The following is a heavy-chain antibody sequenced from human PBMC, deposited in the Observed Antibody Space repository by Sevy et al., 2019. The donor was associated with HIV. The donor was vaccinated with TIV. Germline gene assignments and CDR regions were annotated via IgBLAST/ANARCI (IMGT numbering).Heavy chain of an antibody. CDR1: GFTFSRYW. CDR2: IKQDGSEK. CDR3: VKNRDDSSGFGMDV. V-gene: IGHV3-7*01. D-gene: IGHD5-12*01. Sequence: GESLKISCAASGFTFSRYWMSWDRQAPGKGLEWVANIKQDGSEKYDVDSVKGRFTISRDNAKKSLFLQMNSLRAEDTAVYYCVKNRDDSSGFGMDVWGQRTTVTVSS. J-gene: IGHJ6*02.